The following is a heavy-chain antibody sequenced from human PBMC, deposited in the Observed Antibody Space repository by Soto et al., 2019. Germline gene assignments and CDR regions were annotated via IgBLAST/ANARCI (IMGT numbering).Heavy chain of an antibody. CDR2: ISGSGNST. J-gene: IGHJ4*02. CDR3: ARARIPGLRRGVVGETIVD. D-gene: IGHD3-10*01. V-gene: IGHV3-23*01. CDR1: GFTFSNYA. Sequence: GGSLRLSCAASGFTFSNYAMAWVRQAPGKGLEWVSAISGSGNSTFHADSVKGRFTISRDNSKNTLYLQINSLRAEDTAIYYCARARIPGLRRGVVGETIVDWGQGTLVTVSS.